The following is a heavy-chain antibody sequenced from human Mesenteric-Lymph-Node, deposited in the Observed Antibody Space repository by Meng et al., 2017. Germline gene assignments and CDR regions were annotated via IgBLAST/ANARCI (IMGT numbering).Heavy chain of an antibody. D-gene: IGHD1-14*01. Sequence: QLHRPEAGPGLVQPSETLSLTCTVSGGSISSSSYYWAWIRQPPGEGLEWIGSVVYSGTTYYTSSLKSRVSISVDTSKNQFSLKLSSVTAADTAVYYCARHHHSPTFDYWGQGTLVTVSS. J-gene: IGHJ4*02. V-gene: IGHV4-39*01. CDR2: VVYSGTT. CDR3: ARHHHSPTFDY. CDR1: GGSISSSSYY.